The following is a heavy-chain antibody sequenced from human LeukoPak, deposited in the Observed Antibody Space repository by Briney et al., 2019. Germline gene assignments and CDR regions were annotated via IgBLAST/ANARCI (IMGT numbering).Heavy chain of an antibody. J-gene: IGHJ4*02. Sequence: GGSLRLSCAASGFTFSDYYMSWIRQAPGKGLEWVSAISGSGSTTYYADSVKGRFTISRDNSKNTLYLQISSLRAEDTAVYYCAKVGDYYGSGKYSNFDYWGQGTLVTVSS. CDR2: ISGSGSTT. CDR1: GFTFSDYY. D-gene: IGHD3-10*01. V-gene: IGHV3-23*01. CDR3: AKVGDYYGSGKYSNFDY.